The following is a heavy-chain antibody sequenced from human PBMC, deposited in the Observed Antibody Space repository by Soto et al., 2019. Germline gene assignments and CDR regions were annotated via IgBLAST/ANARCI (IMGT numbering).Heavy chain of an antibody. CDR1: GGSVGSGAYY. D-gene: IGHD3-22*01. J-gene: IGHJ3*01. V-gene: IGHV4-61*08. CDR3: ARHDYSDRAFDR. Sequence: SETLSLTCIVSGGSVGSGAYYWSWIRQPPGNALEWIGYIQYSGDTNYNSSLKSRVTISVDMSRNRFSLKLTSVTSADTAFYYCARHDYSDRAFDRWGQGTMVTVS. CDR2: IQYSGDT.